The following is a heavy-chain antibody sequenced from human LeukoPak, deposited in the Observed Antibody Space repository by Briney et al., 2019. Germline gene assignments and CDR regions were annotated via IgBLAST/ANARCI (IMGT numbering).Heavy chain of an antibody. CDR1: GGSISSYY. Sequence: SETLSLTCTVSGGSISSYYWSWIRQPPGKGLEWIGYIYYSGSTNYNPSLKGRVTISVGTSKTQFSLKVTSVTTADTAVYYCAKGRKDFDTNLGPFDSWGQGILVTVSS. J-gene: IGHJ4*02. D-gene: IGHD3-9*01. V-gene: IGHV4-59*01. CDR3: AKGRKDFDTNLGPFDS. CDR2: IYYSGST.